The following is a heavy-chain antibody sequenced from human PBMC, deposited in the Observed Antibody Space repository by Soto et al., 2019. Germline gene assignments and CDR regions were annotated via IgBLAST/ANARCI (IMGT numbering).Heavy chain of an antibody. D-gene: IGHD2-15*01. J-gene: IGHJ3*02. CDR3: ASEVHVVVDAYDAFDI. Sequence: PGGSLRLSCAASGFTFSSYWMSWVRQAPGKGLEWVANIKQDGSEKYYVDSVKGRFTISRDNAKNSLYLQMNSLRAEDTAVYYCASEVHVVVDAYDAFDIWGQGTMVNV. V-gene: IGHV3-7*01. CDR1: GFTFSSYW. CDR2: IKQDGSEK.